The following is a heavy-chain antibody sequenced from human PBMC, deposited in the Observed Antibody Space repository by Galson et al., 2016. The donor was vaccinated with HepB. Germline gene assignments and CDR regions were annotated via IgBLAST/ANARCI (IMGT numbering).Heavy chain of an antibody. J-gene: IGHJ5*02. CDR1: GGSISSYY. CDR3: VKVGGAGYFDP. V-gene: IGHV4-59*01. D-gene: IGHD1-26*01. CDR2: IYYDGIT. Sequence: SLTCTVSGGSISSYYWTWIRQPPGKRLEWIGYIYYDGITDYNPSLRSRVTMSVDTSKNQFSLKLSSVTAADTAVYYCVKVGGAGYFDPWGQGTLVTVSS.